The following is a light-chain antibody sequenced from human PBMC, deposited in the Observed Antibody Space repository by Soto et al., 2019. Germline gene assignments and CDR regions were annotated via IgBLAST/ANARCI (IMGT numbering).Light chain of an antibody. CDR2: GAS. J-gene: IGKJ5*01. Sequence: EIVMTQSPATLSVSPGERATLSCWASQSVSSNLAWYQQKPGQAPRLLIYGASTRATGIPARFSGSGSGTEFTLTISSLQSEDFAVYYCQQYNNWHTFGQGTRLEIK. V-gene: IGKV3-15*01. CDR3: QQYNNWHT. CDR1: QSVSSN.